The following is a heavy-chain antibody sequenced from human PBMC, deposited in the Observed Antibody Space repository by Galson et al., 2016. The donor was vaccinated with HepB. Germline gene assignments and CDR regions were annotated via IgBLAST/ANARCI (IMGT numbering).Heavy chain of an antibody. J-gene: IGHJ5*02. Sequence: SVKVSCKASGYTFSTYAMHWVRQAPGQRLEWMGWINGGNGNTEYSQKFQGRITITRDTSASTAYMELSSLRSEDTAVYYCARECSSTPCWAWGYNCFDPWGQGTLVTVSS. CDR2: INGGNGNT. D-gene: IGHD2-2*01. CDR1: GYTFSTYA. V-gene: IGHV1-3*01. CDR3: ARECSSTPCWAWGYNCFDP.